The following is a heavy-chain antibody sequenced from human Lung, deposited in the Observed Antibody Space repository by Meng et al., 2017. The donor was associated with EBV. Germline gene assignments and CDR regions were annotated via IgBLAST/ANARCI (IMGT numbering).Heavy chain of an antibody. CDR1: GDSVSSNTAA. CDR3: ARRMVVTAEYYFDY. D-gene: IGHD2-21*02. CDR2: TYYRSKWYT. J-gene: IGHJ4*02. Sequence: QVQLQQSGTGLVKPSQTLSLTCAISGDSVSSNTAAWNWIRQSPSRGLEWLGRTYYRSKWYTDYAVSVKSRIAINPDTSKNQFSLQLTSVTPEDTALYYCARRMVVTAEYYFDYWGQGTLVTVSS. V-gene: IGHV6-1*01.